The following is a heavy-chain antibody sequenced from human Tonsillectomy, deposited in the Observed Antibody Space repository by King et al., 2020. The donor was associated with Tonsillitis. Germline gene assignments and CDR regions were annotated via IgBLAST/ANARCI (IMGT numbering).Heavy chain of an antibody. J-gene: IGHJ6*03. D-gene: IGHD3-22*01. CDR2: IYPGDSDT. CDR3: ARQGASVTRFYYDDHIDV. CDR1: GYNFASTW. V-gene: IGHV5-51*01. Sequence: QLVQSGAEVKKPGESLKISCQGSGYNFASTWLGWVRQMPGQGLEWMGIIYPGDSDTRYSPSFQGQGTISADTSISTAYLHWSSLKASDTAIYYCARQGASVTRFYYDDHIDVWGNGTTVTVSS.